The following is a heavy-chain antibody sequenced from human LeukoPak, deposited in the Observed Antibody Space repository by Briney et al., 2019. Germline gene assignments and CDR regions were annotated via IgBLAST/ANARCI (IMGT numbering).Heavy chain of an antibody. J-gene: IGHJ5*02. CDR2: IIPIYGTA. CDR3: ASKRYYYDSSVEAGFDP. Sequence: SVEVSCKAAGGTFISYAISWVRQAPGQGLEWMGGIIPIYGTANYTQKIQGRVTITTDESTSTAYRELSSLRSEDTAVYYCASKRYYYDSSVEAGFDPWGQGTLVTVSS. D-gene: IGHD3-22*01. V-gene: IGHV1-69*05. CDR1: GGTFISYA.